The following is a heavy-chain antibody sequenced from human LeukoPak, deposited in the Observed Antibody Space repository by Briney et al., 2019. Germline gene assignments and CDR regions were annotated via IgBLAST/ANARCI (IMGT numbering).Heavy chain of an antibody. D-gene: IGHD6-13*01. CDR3: AKDPAARYSSSWYSLGGNFDY. Sequence: PGGSLRLSCAASGFTFSSYGMHWVRQAPGKGLEWVAVIWYDGSNKYYADSVKGRFTISRDNSKNTLYLQMNSLRAEDTAVYYCAKDPAARYSSSWYSLGGNFDYWGQGTLVTVSS. V-gene: IGHV3-30*02. J-gene: IGHJ4*02. CDR1: GFTFSSYG. CDR2: IWYDGSNK.